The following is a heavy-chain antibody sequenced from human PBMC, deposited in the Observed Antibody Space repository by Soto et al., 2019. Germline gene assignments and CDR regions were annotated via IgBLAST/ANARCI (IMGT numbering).Heavy chain of an antibody. Sequence: GESLKISCKGSGYSFTTYWIYWVRQMPGTGLEWMGRIDPSDSYTTYGPSFQGHVTISADKSISTAYLQWSSLKASDTAMYYCASPYPRQPERKRYYYYYGMDVWGQGTTVTVSS. CDR2: IDPSDSYT. CDR3: ASPYPRQPERKRYYYYYGMDV. CDR1: GYSFTTYW. D-gene: IGHD1-1*01. V-gene: IGHV5-10-1*01. J-gene: IGHJ6*02.